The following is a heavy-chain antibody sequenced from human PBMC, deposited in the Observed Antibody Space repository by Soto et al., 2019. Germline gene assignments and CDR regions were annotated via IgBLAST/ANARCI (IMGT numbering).Heavy chain of an antibody. CDR1: GFTFSSYS. D-gene: IGHD3-3*01. J-gene: IGHJ4*02. CDR2: ISSSSSYI. V-gene: IGHV3-21*01. Sequence: GSLRLSCAASGFTFSSYSMNWVRQAPGKGLEWVSSISSSSSYIYYADSVKGRFTISRDNAKNSLYLQMNSLRAEDTAVYYCARGITIFGVVTQFDYWGQGTLVTVSS. CDR3: ARGITIFGVVTQFDY.